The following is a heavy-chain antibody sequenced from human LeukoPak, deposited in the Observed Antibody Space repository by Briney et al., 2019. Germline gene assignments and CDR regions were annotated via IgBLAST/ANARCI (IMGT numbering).Heavy chain of an antibody. V-gene: IGHV4-31*03. J-gene: IGHJ5*02. Sequence: SETLSLTCTVSGGSIGSGGYYWSWIRQHPGKGLEWIGYIYYSGSTYYNPSLKSRVTISVDTSKNQFSLKLSSVTAADTAVYYCARVMGYCSSTSCYSVNWFDPWGQGTLVTVSS. CDR3: ARVMGYCSSTSCYSVNWFDP. CDR2: IYYSGST. D-gene: IGHD2-2*02. CDR1: GGSIGSGGYY.